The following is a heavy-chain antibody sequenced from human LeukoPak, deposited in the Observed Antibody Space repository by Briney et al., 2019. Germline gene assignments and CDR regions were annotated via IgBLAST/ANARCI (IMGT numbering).Heavy chain of an antibody. J-gene: IGHJ4*02. CDR3: AKDTGRVITRKYYFDY. CDR1: GFTFRTYA. CDR2: ISDSGDGT. D-gene: IGHD3-10*01. V-gene: IGHV3-23*01. Sequence: GGSLRLSCAASGFTFRTYAMSWVRQAPGKGLEWVSGISDSGDGTYYAESVKGRFTISRDNSKNTLYLQMNSLRAEDTAVYYCAKDTGRVITRKYYFDYWGQGTLVTVSS.